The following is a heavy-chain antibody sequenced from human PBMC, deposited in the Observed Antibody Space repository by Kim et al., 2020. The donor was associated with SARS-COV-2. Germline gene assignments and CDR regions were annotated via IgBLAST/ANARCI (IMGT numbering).Heavy chain of an antibody. Sequence: SETLSLTCSVSGGSVSSISYEWGWIRQPPGKGLEWIASIHYTGTTYYNPSLRSRVTISVDTSKNHFSLKLYSVTAADTAVYYCVRAWNTAMGNHWGQGTLVTVSS. CDR2: IHYTGTT. CDR3: VRAWNTAMGNH. CDR1: GGSVSSISYE. D-gene: IGHD5-18*01. V-gene: IGHV4-39*07. J-gene: IGHJ5*02.